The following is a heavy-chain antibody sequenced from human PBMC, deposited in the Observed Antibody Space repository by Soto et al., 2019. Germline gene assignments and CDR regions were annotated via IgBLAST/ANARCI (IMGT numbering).Heavy chain of an antibody. D-gene: IGHD6-13*01. J-gene: IGHJ4*02. CDR2: IYYSGST. Sequence: QVQLQESGAGLVKPSQTLSLTCTVSGGSISSGGYYWSWIRQHPGKGLEWIGYIYYSGSTYYNPSHKRRITISVETSKNQFSLKLSSVTPADTAVYYCPRGEYSSSWYLEGGGFDYWGQGTLVTVSS. CDR1: GGSISSGGYY. V-gene: IGHV4-31*03. CDR3: PRGEYSSSWYLEGGGFDY.